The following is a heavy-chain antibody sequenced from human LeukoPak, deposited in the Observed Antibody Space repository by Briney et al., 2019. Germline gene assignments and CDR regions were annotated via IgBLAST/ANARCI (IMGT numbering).Heavy chain of an antibody. CDR2: IYYSGST. CDR3: ARPQRRDYGDYVGEVDY. V-gene: IGHV4-39*07. CDR1: GGSISSSSYY. D-gene: IGHD4-17*01. Sequence: SEILSLTCTVSGGSISSSSYYWGWIRQPPGKGLECIGSIYYSGSTYYNPSLKSRVTISVDTSKNQFSLKLSSVTAADTAVYYCARPQRRDYGDYVGEVDYWGQGTLVTVSS. J-gene: IGHJ4*02.